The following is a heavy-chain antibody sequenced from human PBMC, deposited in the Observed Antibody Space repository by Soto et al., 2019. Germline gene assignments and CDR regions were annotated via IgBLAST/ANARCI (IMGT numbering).Heavy chain of an antibody. CDR3: ARESIVVVVAATFPFGMDV. CDR2: IYYSGST. CDR1: GGSISSYY. J-gene: IGHJ6*02. Sequence: SETLSLTCTVSGGSISSYYWSWIRQPPGKGLEWIGYIYYSGSTNYNPSLKSRVTISVDTSKNQFSLELSSLRSEDTAVYYCARESIVVVVAATFPFGMDVWGQGTTVTVSS. D-gene: IGHD2-15*01. V-gene: IGHV4-59*01.